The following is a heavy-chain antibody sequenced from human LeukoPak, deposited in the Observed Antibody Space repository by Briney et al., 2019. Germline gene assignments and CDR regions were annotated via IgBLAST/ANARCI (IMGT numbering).Heavy chain of an antibody. J-gene: IGHJ4*02. D-gene: IGHD3-22*01. CDR3: ARVGYYDSSGYYYFDY. CDR2: IYHSGST. Sequence: SETLSLTCTVSGGSISSSNWWSWVRQPPGKGLEWIGEIYHSGSTNYNPSLKSRVTISVDKSKNQFSLKLSSVTAADTAVYYCARVGYYDSSGYYYFDYWGQGTLVTVSS. CDR1: GGSISSSNW. V-gene: IGHV4-4*02.